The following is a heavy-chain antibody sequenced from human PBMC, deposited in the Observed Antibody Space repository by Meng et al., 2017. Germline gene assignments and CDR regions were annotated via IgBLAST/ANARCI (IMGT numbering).Heavy chain of an antibody. D-gene: IGHD2-15*01. CDR2: IYYSGST. V-gene: IGHV4-39*07. CDR3: ARGRVVNWFDP. CDR1: GGSISSCSYY. Sequence: LPRAESGPGLVNPSKTLSLTCTVSGGSISSCSYYWGWIRQPPGKGLEWIGSIYYSGSTYYNPSLKSRVTISVDTSKNQFSLKLSSVTAADTAVYYCARGRVVNWFDPWGQGTLVTVSS. J-gene: IGHJ5*02.